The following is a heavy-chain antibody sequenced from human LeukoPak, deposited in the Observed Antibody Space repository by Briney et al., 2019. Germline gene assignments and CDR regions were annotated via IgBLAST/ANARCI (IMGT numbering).Heavy chain of an antibody. D-gene: IGHD5-18*01. CDR2: IYYSGST. J-gene: IGHJ3*02. V-gene: IGHV4-31*03. CDR1: GGSISSGGNN. CDR3: ARGSGRAAMVDDAFDI. Sequence: SETLSLTCTVSGGSISSGGNNWSWIRQHPGKGLEWIGYIYYSGSTYYNPSLKSRLTISVDTFRNQFSLKLSSVTAADMAVYYCARGSGRAAMVDDAFDIWGQGTMVTVSS.